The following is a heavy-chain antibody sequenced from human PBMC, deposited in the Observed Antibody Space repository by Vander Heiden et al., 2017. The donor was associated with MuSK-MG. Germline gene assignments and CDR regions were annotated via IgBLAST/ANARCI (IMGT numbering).Heavy chain of an antibody. D-gene: IGHD2-15*01. V-gene: IGHV1-69*01. J-gene: IGHJ2*01. Sequence: QVQLVQSGAAVKKPGSSVKVSCKASGGTFSSYAISCVRQAPGQGLEWMGGIIPIFGTANYAQKFQGRVTMTADESTSTAYMGLSSLRSEDTAVHYRASGRGGYCSVVSCLDSSWYYDLWVRGRMVAVYS. CDR1: GGTFSSYA. CDR3: ASGRGGYCSVVSCLDSSWYYDL. CDR2: IIPIFGTA.